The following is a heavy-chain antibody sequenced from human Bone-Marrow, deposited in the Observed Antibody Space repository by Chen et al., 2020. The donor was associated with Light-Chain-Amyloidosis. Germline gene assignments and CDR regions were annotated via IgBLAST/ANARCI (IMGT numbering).Heavy chain of an antibody. V-gene: IGHV3-30*18. CDR1: GFTFSSYG. CDR3: AKAGGISTVTTTPFDY. J-gene: IGHJ4*02. D-gene: IGHD4-4*01. CDR2: ISYDGSNK. Sequence: QVQLVESGGGVVQPGRSLRLSCAASGFTFSSYGMHWVCQAPGKGLEWVAVISYDGSNKYYADSVKGRFTISRDNSKNTLYLQMNSLRAEDTAVYYCAKAGGISTVTTTPFDYWGQGTLVTVSS.